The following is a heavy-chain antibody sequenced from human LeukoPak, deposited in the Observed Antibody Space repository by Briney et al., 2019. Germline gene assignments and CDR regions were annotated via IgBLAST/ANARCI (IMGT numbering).Heavy chain of an antibody. J-gene: IGHJ3*02. CDR1: GYSFTSYW. Sequence: GESLKISCQDSGYSFTSYWIGWVRQMPGKGLEWMGVIFRGDSDTTYSPSFQGQVTISADRSISTAYLQWNSLKASDTALYFCARRTGDTAGGAFDIWGQGTMVTVSS. CDR2: IFRGDSDT. CDR3: ARRTGDTAGGAFDI. V-gene: IGHV5-51*01. D-gene: IGHD2-21*02.